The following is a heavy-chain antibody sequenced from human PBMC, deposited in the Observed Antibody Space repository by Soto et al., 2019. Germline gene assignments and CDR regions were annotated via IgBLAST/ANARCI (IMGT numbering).Heavy chain of an antibody. J-gene: IGHJ3*02. D-gene: IGHD3-16*01. V-gene: IGHV4-39*01. CDR2: VYYNGSP. CDR3: ARQTYLTYFDI. CDR1: RGSIQSSTYY. Sequence: QLQLQESGPGLVKPSETLSLTCTVSRGSIQSSTYYWGWIRQPPGKGLEWIGTVYYNGSPYFNPSLKSRLTLSADPSQNQFSLRLASVNAADTAVYYCARQTYLTYFDIWGQGTMVTVSS.